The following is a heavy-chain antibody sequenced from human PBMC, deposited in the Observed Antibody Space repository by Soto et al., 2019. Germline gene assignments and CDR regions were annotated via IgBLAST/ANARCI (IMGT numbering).Heavy chain of an antibody. V-gene: IGHV1-18*01. CDR3: ARDRGVDIVATIAFDI. J-gene: IGHJ3*02. D-gene: IGHD5-12*01. Sequence: ASVKVSCKASGYTFTSYGISWVRQAPGQGLEWMGWISAYNGNTNYAQKLQGRVTMTTDTSTSTAYMELRSLRSDDTAVYYCARDRGVDIVATIAFDIWGQGTMVTVSS. CDR2: ISAYNGNT. CDR1: GYTFTSYG.